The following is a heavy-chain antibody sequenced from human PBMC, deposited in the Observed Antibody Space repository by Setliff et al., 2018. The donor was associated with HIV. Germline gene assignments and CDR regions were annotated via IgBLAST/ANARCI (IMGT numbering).Heavy chain of an antibody. CDR2: ISSGST. J-gene: IGHJ4*02. Sequence: PSETLSLTCTVSGGSISSYYWSWIRQPPGKGLEWIGYISSGSTNYNPSLKSRVTISVDRSKNQFSLNLSSVTAADTALYYCASLFHDTSAPWLYYFDYWGQGTLVTVSS. CDR1: GGSISSYY. D-gene: IGHD3-22*01. CDR3: ASLFHDTSAPWLYYFDY. V-gene: IGHV4-4*08.